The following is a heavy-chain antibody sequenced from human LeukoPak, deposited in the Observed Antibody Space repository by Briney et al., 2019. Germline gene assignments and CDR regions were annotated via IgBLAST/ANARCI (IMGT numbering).Heavy chain of an antibody. CDR1: GFTFSSYA. Sequence: PGGSLRLSCAASGFTFSSYAMHWARQAPGEGLEWVAFIQYDGSNKYYADSVKGRFTISRDNSKNTLYLQMKSLRAEDTAVYYCAKKWSGDYDSSGINDAFDIWGQGTMVTVSS. CDR3: AKKWSGDYDSSGINDAFDI. V-gene: IGHV3-30*02. D-gene: IGHD3-22*01. J-gene: IGHJ3*02. CDR2: IQYDGSNK.